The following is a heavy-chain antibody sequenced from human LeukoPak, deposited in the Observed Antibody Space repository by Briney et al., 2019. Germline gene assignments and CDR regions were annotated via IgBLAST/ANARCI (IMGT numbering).Heavy chain of an antibody. CDR3: AREAMTYYYDSSGLNQVFDY. CDR1: GFTVSSNY. V-gene: IGHV3-53*01. CDR2: IYSGGST. Sequence: GGSLRLSCAASGFTVSSNYMSWVRQAPGKGLEWVSVIYSGGSTYCADSVKGRFTISRDNSKNTLYLQMNSLRAEDTAVYYCAREAMTYYYDSSGLNQVFDYWGQGTLVTVSS. J-gene: IGHJ4*02. D-gene: IGHD3-22*01.